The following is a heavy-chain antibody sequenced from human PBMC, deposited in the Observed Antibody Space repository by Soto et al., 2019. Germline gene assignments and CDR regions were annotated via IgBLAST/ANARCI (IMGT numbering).Heavy chain of an antibody. Sequence: SETLSLTCSVSGYSINRGYYWGWIRQAPGKGLEWIGSIYHRGATYYTPSFKTRATISLDTSKNQFTLRLSSVTAADTAVYYCARGPTMSNDYWGQGTLVTVSS. CDR2: IYHRGAT. CDR1: GYSINRGYY. V-gene: IGHV4-38-2*02. CDR3: ARGPTMSNDY. J-gene: IGHJ4*02.